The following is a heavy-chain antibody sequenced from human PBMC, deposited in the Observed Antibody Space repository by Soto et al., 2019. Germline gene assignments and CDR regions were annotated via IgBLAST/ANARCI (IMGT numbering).Heavy chain of an antibody. D-gene: IGHD1-26*01. CDR1: GGSISSFFYY. CDR3: ARVAGATLGDAFSI. V-gene: IGHV4-31*03. CDR2: IYYSGST. Sequence: PSETLSLTCTVYGGSISSFFYYWSWIRQHPGKGLEWIGYIYYSGSTYYNPSLKSRVTISVDTSKNQFSLKLSSVTAADTAVYYCARVAGATLGDAFSICGQGTMVPGS. J-gene: IGHJ3*02.